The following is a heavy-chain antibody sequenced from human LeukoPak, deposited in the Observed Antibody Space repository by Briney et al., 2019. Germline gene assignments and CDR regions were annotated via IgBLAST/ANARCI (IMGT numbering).Heavy chain of an antibody. CDR1: GMTFRNYG. Sequence: GGSLRPSCVASGMTFRNYGFHWVRQAPGKGLERVTIIWYDGGNEFYADSVKGRFAFSRDNSKNTLYLQMNNLRVEDTAVYYCATSRGSYYMDVWGKGTTVTVSS. V-gene: IGHV3-33*01. J-gene: IGHJ6*03. CDR2: IWYDGGNE. D-gene: IGHD1-26*01. CDR3: ATSRGSYYMDV.